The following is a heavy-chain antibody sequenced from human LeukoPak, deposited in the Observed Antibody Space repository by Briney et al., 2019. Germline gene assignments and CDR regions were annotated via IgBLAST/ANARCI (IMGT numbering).Heavy chain of an antibody. D-gene: IGHD3-16*01. J-gene: IGHJ5*02. CDR1: GFTFGSYS. Sequence: GGSLRLSCAASGFTFGSYSMHWVRQAPGRGLEWVAVISYDSYNKWFAESVKGRFTMSRDNSKNTLYLHMNSLRVEDTAVYYCTRVNTYYDVDGWFDPWGQGTLVTVSS. CDR3: TRVNTYYDVDGWFDP. V-gene: IGHV3-30-3*01. CDR2: ISYDSYNK.